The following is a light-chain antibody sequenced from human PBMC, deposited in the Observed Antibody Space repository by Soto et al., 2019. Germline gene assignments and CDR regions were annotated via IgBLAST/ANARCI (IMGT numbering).Light chain of an antibody. V-gene: IGLV2-14*01. J-gene: IGLJ2*01. Sequence: QSVLTQPASVSGSPGQSITISCTGTNSDVGGYNRVSWSQQHPGKAPKLMIYEVTERPSGVSYRFSGSKSGNTASLTVSGLQAEDEADYYCSSYAGSNNVVFGGGTKLTVL. CDR3: SSYAGSNNVV. CDR1: NSDVGGYNR. CDR2: EVT.